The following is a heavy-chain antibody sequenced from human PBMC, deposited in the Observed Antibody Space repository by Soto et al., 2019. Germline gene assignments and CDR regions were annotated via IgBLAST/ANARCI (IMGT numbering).Heavy chain of an antibody. V-gene: IGHV4-30-4*08. Sequence: SETLSLTCTVSGGSISSVDYYWSWIRQPPGKGLELIGYICYSGSTYYNPSLKSRVTISVDTSKNQFSLKLSSVTAADTAVYYCASDPIINSYDSSGXWGQGTLVPVSX. CDR1: GGSISSVDYY. D-gene: IGHD3-22*01. CDR3: ASDPIINSYDSSGX. J-gene: IGHJ4*02. CDR2: ICYSGST.